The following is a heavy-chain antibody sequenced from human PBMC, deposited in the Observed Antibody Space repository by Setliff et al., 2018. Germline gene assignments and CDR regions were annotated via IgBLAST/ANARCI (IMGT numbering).Heavy chain of an antibody. D-gene: IGHD2-15*01. CDR3: ARASVVHAIAVGY. Sequence: SETLSLTCSVSGGSISSGSDYWAWIRQPPGKGLEWVGRIYYSGNTYYNASLKSRLTISVDTSKNQFSLKLNSVTAADTAVYYCARASVVHAIAVGYWGQGTLVTVSS. V-gene: IGHV4-39*07. CDR1: GGSISSGSDY. CDR2: IYYSGNT. J-gene: IGHJ4*02.